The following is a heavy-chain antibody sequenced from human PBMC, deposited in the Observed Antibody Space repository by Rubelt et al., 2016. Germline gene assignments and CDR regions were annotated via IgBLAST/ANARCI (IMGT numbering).Heavy chain of an antibody. D-gene: IGHD3-3*01. Sequence: QVQLVQSGAEVKKPGASVKVSCKASGYIFTSYDINWVRQATGQGLEWMGWMNPNSGNTGYAQKFQGRVTMTRNTSISTAYMGLGSLRSEDTAVYYCARMVNDFWSGYHNWFDPWGQGTLVTVSS. J-gene: IGHJ5*02. CDR3: ARMVNDFWSGYHNWFDP. CDR1: GYIFTSYD. CDR2: MNPNSGNT. V-gene: IGHV1-8*01.